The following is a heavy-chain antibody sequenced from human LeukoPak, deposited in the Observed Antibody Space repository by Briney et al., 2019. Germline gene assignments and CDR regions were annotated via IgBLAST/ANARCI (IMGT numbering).Heavy chain of an antibody. CDR2: ISAYNGNT. D-gene: IGHD5-12*01. CDR3: ARDTPHWIVATSFDY. Sequence: GASVKVSCKASGYTFTSYGISWVRQAPGQGLEWMGWISAYNGNTNYAQKLQGRVTMTTDTSTSTAYMELRSLRSDDTAVYYCARDTPHWIVATSFDYWGQGNLVTVSS. V-gene: IGHV1-18*01. J-gene: IGHJ4*02. CDR1: GYTFTSYG.